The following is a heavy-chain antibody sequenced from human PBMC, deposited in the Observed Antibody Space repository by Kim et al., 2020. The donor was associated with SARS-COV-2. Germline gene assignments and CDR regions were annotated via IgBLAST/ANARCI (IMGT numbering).Heavy chain of an antibody. J-gene: IGHJ4*02. CDR2: T. Sequence: TYSAASVKGRFTISRDNSKNTLYLQMNSLRAEDTAVYYCAKKILGAHFDYWGQGTLVTVSS. V-gene: IGHV3-23*01. CDR3: AKKILGAHFDY. D-gene: IGHD1-26*01.